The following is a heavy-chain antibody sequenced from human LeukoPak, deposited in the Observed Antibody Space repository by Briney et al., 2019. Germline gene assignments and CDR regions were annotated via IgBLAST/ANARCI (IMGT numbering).Heavy chain of an antibody. CDR2: IKSKTDGGTT. V-gene: IGHV3-15*01. CDR3: TTVSPGYYYYYGMDV. CDR1: GFTFSNAW. J-gene: IGHJ6*02. Sequence: GGSLRLSCAASGFTFSNAWMSWVRQAPGKGLEWVGRIKSKTDGGTTDYAAPVKGRFTISRDDSKNTLYLQMNSLKTEDTAVYYCTTVSPGYYYYYGMDVWGQGTTVTVSS.